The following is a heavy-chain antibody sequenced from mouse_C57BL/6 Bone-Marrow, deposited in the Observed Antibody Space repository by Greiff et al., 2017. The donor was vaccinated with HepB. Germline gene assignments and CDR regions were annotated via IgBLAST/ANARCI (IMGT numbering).Heavy chain of an antibody. D-gene: IGHD1-1*01. Sequence: VQLVESGPGLVAPSQSLSITCTVSGFSLTSYAISWVRQPPGKGLEWLGVIWTGGGTNYNSALKSRLSISKDNSKSQVFLKMNSLQTDDTARYYCARKADYYGSSYLYWYFDVWGTGTTVTVSS. CDR2: IWTGGGT. J-gene: IGHJ1*03. CDR1: GFSLTSYA. V-gene: IGHV2-9-1*01. CDR3: ARKADYYGSSYLYWYFDV.